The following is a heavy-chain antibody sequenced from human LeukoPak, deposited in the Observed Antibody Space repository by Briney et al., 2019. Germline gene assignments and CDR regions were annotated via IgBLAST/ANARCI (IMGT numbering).Heavy chain of an antibody. CDR1: GFTITNYG. V-gene: IGHV3-30*18. CDR3: AKDQNYYDVHFDY. CDR2: ISYDGHNK. D-gene: IGHD3-22*01. Sequence: PGGSLRLSCAASGFTITNYGMHWVRQAPGKGLEWVAVISYDGHNKNYAAAVKGRFTISRDSSKNTLSLQMSSLRAEDTAVYYCAKDQNYYDVHFDYWGQGTLVTVS. J-gene: IGHJ4*02.